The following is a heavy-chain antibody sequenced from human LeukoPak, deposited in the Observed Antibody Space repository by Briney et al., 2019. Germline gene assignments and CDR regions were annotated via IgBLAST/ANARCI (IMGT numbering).Heavy chain of an antibody. V-gene: IGHV1-2*02. J-gene: IGHJ6*02. CDR1: GYTFTGYY. Sequence: ASVKVSCKASGYTFTGYYMHWVRQAPGQGLEWMGWINPNSGGTNYAQKFQGRVTMTRDTSISTAYMELSRLRSDDTAVYYCARGYSSSWYARDIYYYYGMDVWGQGTTVTVSS. CDR3: ARGYSSSWYARDIYYYYGMDV. D-gene: IGHD6-13*01. CDR2: INPNSGGT.